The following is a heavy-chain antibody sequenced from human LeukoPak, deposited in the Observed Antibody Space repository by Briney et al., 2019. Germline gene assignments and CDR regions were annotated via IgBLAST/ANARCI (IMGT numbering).Heavy chain of an antibody. CDR2: ISSSSGTI. CDR1: GFTFNNYN. V-gene: IGHV3-48*01. J-gene: IGHJ4*02. D-gene: IGHD6-13*01. Sequence: GGSLRLSCAASGFTFNNYNMNWVRQAPGKGLEWVSFISSSSGTIHYADSVKGRFTISRDNAKNSLYLQMNSLRAEDTAVYYCASGLAAAGRGYWGQGTPVTVSS. CDR3: ASGLAAAGRGY.